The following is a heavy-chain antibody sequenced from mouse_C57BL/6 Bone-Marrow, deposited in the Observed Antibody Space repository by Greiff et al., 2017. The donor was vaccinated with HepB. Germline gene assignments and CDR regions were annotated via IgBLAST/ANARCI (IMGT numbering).Heavy chain of an antibody. J-gene: IGHJ4*01. CDR2: IDPNSGGT. V-gene: IGHV1-72*01. Sequence: QVQLQQPGAELVKPGASVKLSCKASGYTFTSYWMHWVKQRPGRGLEWIGRIDPNSGGTKYNEKFKSKATLTVDKPSSTAYMQLSSLTSEDSAVYDCARDSTVVAYYAMDYWGQGTSVTVSS. CDR1: GYTFTSYW. CDR3: ARDSTVVAYYAMDY. D-gene: IGHD1-1*01.